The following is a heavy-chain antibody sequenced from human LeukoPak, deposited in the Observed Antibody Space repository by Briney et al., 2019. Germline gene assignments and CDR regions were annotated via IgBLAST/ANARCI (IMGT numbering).Heavy chain of an antibody. CDR3: ARAQPYHDSGSYFYYFDY. V-gene: IGHV3-48*01. D-gene: IGHD3-22*01. CDR2: ISSSSSTI. CDR1: GFTFSSYS. Sequence: GGSLRLSCAASGFTFSSYSMNWVRQAPGKGLEWVSYISSSSSTIYYADSVKGRFTISRDNSKNTVYLQMNSLRTEDTAVYYCARAQPYHDSGSYFYYFDYWGQGTLVTVPS. J-gene: IGHJ4*02.